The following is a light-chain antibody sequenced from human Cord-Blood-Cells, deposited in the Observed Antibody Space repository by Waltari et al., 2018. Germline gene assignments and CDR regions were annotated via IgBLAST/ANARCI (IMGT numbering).Light chain of an antibody. CDR1: SSDVGGYNY. V-gene: IGLV2-11*01. CDR3: CSYAGSYTYV. Sequence: QSALTPPRSVSGSPGHSVTIPCTATSSDVGGYNYVSWYQQHPGKAPQLMIYDVSTRPSVVPDRFSGSKSGNTASLTISGLQAEDEADYYCCSYAGSYTYVFGTGTKVTVL. CDR2: DVS. J-gene: IGLJ1*01.